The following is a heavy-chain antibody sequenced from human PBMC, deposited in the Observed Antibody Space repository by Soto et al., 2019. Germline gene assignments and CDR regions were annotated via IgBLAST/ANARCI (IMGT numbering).Heavy chain of an antibody. J-gene: IGHJ4*02. Sequence: GGSLRLSCAASGFTFSSYAMSWVRQAPGKGLEWVSAISGSGGSTYYADSVKGRFTISRDNSKNTLCLQMNSLRAEDTAVYYCAKTNWAGYYFDYWGQGTLVTVSS. CDR3: AKTNWAGYYFDY. D-gene: IGHD3-16*01. CDR2: ISGSGGST. CDR1: GFTFSSYA. V-gene: IGHV3-23*01.